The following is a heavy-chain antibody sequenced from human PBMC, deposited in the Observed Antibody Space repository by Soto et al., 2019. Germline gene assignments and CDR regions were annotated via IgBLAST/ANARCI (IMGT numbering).Heavy chain of an antibody. Sequence: GGSLRLSCAASGFTFSSYAMHWVRQAPGKGLEWVAVISYDGSNKYYADYVKGRFTISRDNSKNKLYLQMNRLRAEDTAVYYCARDKGYTYIFDYWGQGTLVTVSS. J-gene: IGHJ4*02. CDR2: ISYDGSNK. V-gene: IGHV3-30-3*01. D-gene: IGHD5-18*01. CDR3: ARDKGYTYIFDY. CDR1: GFTFSSYA.